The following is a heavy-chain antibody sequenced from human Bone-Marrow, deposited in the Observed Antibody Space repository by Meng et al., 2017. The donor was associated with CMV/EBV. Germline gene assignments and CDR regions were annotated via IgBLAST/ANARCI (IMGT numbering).Heavy chain of an antibody. CDR3: ARDFSYFDY. V-gene: IGHV3-21*01. Sequence: GESLKISCAASGFTFSSYSMNWVRQAPGKGLEWVSSISSSSYIYYADSVKGRFTISRDNAKNSLYLQMNSLRAEDTAVYYCARDFSYFDYWGQGTLVTVSS. CDR2: ISSSSYI. CDR1: GFTFSSYS. D-gene: IGHD2/OR15-2a*01. J-gene: IGHJ4*02.